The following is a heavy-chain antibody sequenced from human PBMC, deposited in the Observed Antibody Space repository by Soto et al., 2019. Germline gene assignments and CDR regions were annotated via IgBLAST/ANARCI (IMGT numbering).Heavy chain of an antibody. CDR2: IIPIFGTA. CDR1: GGTFSSYA. CDR3: ARANLYYDILTGYQIARFDAFDI. D-gene: IGHD3-9*01. Sequence: QVQLVQSGAEVKKPGSSVKVSCKASGGTFSSYAINWVRQAPGQGLEWMGGIIPIFGTANYAQKFQGRVTITADESTSTAYRELSSLRSEDTAVYYCARANLYYDILTGYQIARFDAFDIWGQGTMVTVSS. J-gene: IGHJ3*02. V-gene: IGHV1-69*01.